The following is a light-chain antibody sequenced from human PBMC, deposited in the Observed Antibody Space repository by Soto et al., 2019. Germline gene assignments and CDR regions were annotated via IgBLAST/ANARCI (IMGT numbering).Light chain of an antibody. J-gene: IGLJ2*01. Sequence: QSVLTQPPSVSGAPGQRVTISCTGSSSNIGTGYDVPWYQQLPGTAPKLLIYGNSNRPSGVPDRFSGSKSGTSASLAITGLQAEDEADYYCHSYDSNLSVVFGGGTKVTVL. CDR1: SSNIGTGYD. CDR3: HSYDSNLSVV. CDR2: GNS. V-gene: IGLV1-40*01.